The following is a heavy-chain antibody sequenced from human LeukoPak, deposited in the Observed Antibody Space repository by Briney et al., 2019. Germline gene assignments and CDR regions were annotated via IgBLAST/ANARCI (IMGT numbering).Heavy chain of an antibody. Sequence: SETLSLICTVSGASISNYYWSWIRQPPGKGLEWIGYFDYTGSTSYKPSLKSRVTISVDTSKNQFSLKLTSVTAADSAVYYCARVGTGYCRSTRCPYNYYYGMDVWGQGTTVTVSS. V-gene: IGHV4-59*01. D-gene: IGHD2-2*01. CDR3: ARVGTGYCRSTRCPYNYYYGMDV. CDR2: FDYTGST. CDR1: GASISNYY. J-gene: IGHJ6*02.